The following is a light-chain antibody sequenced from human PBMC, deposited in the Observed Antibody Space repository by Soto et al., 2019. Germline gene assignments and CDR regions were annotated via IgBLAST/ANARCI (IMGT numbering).Light chain of an antibody. CDR2: EVT. J-gene: IGLJ1*01. CDR3: SSFTTSYIYF. V-gene: IGLV2-14*01. Sequence: QSALTQPASVSGSPGQSITISCTGTSSDVGAYNFVSWYQQYPGKAPKLIIYEVTSRPSGVSNRFSGSKSDNTASLTISGLQAEDEADYYCSSFTTSYIYFFGTGTKLTVL. CDR1: SSDVGAYNF.